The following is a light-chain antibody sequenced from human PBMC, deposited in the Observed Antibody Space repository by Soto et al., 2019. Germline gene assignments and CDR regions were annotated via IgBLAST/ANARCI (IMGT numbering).Light chain of an antibody. CDR2: DAY. CDR1: QNVNTY. V-gene: IGKV3-11*01. CDR3: QQRHMWPIT. Sequence: EIVLTQSPATLSLSPGERATLSCKASQNVNTYIAWYQHKPGQAPRLLIYDAYNRATGIPPRFSGSGSGTDFTLTISSLEPEDSAVYYCQQRHMWPITFGQGTRLEIK. J-gene: IGKJ5*01.